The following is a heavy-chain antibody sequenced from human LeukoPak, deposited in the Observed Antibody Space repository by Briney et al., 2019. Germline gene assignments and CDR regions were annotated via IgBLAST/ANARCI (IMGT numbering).Heavy chain of an antibody. V-gene: IGHV3-23*01. CDR1: GFTFSSYA. CDR3: ANPQLITGGYS. Sequence: GGSLRLSCAASGFTFSSYAMSWVRQAPRKGLEWVSAISGSGGSTYYADSVKGRFTISRDNSKNTLYLQMNSLRAEDTAVYYCANPQLITGGYSWGQGTLVTVSS. J-gene: IGHJ4*02. D-gene: IGHD3-22*01. CDR2: ISGSGGST.